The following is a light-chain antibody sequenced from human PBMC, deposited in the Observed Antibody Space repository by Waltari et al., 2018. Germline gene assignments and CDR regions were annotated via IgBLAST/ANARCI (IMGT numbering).Light chain of an antibody. CDR1: QSVSTF. CDR2: DSS. Sequence: EIVLTPSPATLSLSAGRRATPSCTASQSVSTFLAWYQQKPGQAPRLLIYDSSNRATGIPARFSGSGSGTDFTLTISSLEPEDFAVYYCQQRDRWPLTFGEGSKVEI. V-gene: IGKV3-11*01. CDR3: QQRDRWPLT. J-gene: IGKJ4*01.